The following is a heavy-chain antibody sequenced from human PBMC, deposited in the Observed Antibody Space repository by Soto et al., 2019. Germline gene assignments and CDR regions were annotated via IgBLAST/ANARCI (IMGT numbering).Heavy chain of an antibody. CDR2: INPNSGAT. Sequence: ASVKVSCKASGYTFTAYYIHWVRQAPGQGLEWMGWINPNSGATKNAQKFQGRVTMTSDSPIRTANMELSSLRSDDTAVYYCARAGVAAAGSVEYARDVGGQGTTVSVS. V-gene: IGHV1-2*02. J-gene: IGHJ6*02. CDR1: GYTFTAYY. CDR3: ARAGVAAAGSVEYARDV. D-gene: IGHD6-25*01.